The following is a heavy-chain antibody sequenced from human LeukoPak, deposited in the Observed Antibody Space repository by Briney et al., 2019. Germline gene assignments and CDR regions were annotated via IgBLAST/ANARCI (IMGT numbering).Heavy chain of an antibody. CDR2: INHNGST. V-gene: IGHV4-34*01. D-gene: IGHD6-13*01. Sequence: PSETLSLTCAVYGGSFSGYYWSWIRQPPGKGLEWIGEINHNGSTNYNPSLKSRVTISVDTSKNQFSLKLSSVTAADTAVYYCARHLGAIAAAGTGGYFDYWGQGTLVTVSS. CDR1: GGSFSGYY. CDR3: ARHLGAIAAAGTGGYFDY. J-gene: IGHJ4*02.